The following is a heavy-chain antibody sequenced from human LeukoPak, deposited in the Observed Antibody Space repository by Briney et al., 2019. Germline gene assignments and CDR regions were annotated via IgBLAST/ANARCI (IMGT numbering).Heavy chain of an antibody. CDR1: GFTFSSYE. V-gene: IGHV3-48*03. CDR2: ISSSGSTI. D-gene: IGHD6-19*01. J-gene: IGHJ4*02. CDR3: AKSTAVAEAGGFDY. Sequence: GGYLRLSCAASGFTFSSYEMNWVRQAPGKGLEWVSYISSSGSTIYYADSVKGRFTISRDNSKNTLYLQMNSLRAEDTAVYYCAKSTAVAEAGGFDYWGQGTLVTVSS.